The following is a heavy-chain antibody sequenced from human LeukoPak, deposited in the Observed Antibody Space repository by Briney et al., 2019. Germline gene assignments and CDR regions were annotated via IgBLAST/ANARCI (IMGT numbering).Heavy chain of an antibody. Sequence: PSETLSLTCAVSGGSISSYYWSWIRQPAGKGLEFIGHFYSSGSTNYNPSLKSRVSISVGTSKNQFSLEVTSVTAADTAVYYCATDFGDSSGWYRFWGQGTLVAVSS. V-gene: IGHV4-4*07. CDR2: FYSSGST. CDR3: ATDFGDSSGWYRF. J-gene: IGHJ4*02. D-gene: IGHD6-19*01. CDR1: GGSISSYY.